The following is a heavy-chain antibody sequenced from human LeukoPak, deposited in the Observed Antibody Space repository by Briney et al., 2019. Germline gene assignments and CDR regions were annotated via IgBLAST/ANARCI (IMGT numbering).Heavy chain of an antibody. CDR1: GGTFSSYA. D-gene: IGHD1-26*01. CDR2: IIPIFGTA. CDR3: ARGGYSGSYVDY. V-gene: IGHV1-69*13. Sequence: GASVKVSCKASGGTFSSYAISWVRQAPGQGLEWMGGIIPIFGTANYAQKFQGRVTITADESTSTAYMELSSLRSEDTAVYYCARGGYSGSYVDYWGQGTLVTVSS. J-gene: IGHJ4*02.